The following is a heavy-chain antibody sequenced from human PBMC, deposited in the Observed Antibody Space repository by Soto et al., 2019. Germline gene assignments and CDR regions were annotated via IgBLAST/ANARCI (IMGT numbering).Heavy chain of an antibody. Sequence: SETLSLTCTVSGGSISSYYWSWIRQPPGKGLEWIGYIYYSGSTNYNPSLKSRVTISVDTSKNQFSLKLSSVTAADTAVYYCARRWGYSFDFWGQGTLVTVSS. J-gene: IGHJ4*02. CDR2: IYYSGST. CDR1: GGSISSYY. CDR3: ARRWGYSFDF. D-gene: IGHD3-22*01. V-gene: IGHV4-59*01.